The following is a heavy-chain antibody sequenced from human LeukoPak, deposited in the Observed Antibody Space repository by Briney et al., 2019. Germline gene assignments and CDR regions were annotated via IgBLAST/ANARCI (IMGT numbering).Heavy chain of an antibody. CDR1: GGSISSSY. V-gene: IGHV4-59*01. CDR3: ARDYGDIPPDWYYDL. CDR2: IYYTGST. D-gene: IGHD4-17*01. Sequence: SETLSLTCTVSGGSISSSYWSWIRQPPGRGLEWIGYIYYTGSTTYNPSLKSRVTISVDTSKNQFSLKLRSVTAADTAVYYCARDYGDIPPDWYYDLWGRGTLVTVSS. J-gene: IGHJ2*01.